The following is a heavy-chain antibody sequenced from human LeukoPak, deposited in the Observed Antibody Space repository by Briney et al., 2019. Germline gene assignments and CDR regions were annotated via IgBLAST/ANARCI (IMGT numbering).Heavy chain of an antibody. CDR3: ARDDYGGNSYVDY. CDR2: ISSSSSYI. V-gene: IGHV3-21*01. CDR1: GFTFSSYW. Sequence: GGSLRLSCAASGFTFSSYWMHWVRQAPGKGLEWVSSISSSSSYIYYADSVKGRFTISRDNANNSLYLQMNSLRAEDTAVYYCARDDYGGNSYVDYWGQGTLVTVSS. D-gene: IGHD4-23*01. J-gene: IGHJ4*02.